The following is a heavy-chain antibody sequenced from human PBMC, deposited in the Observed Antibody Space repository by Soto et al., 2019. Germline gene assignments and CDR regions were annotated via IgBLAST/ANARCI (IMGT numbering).Heavy chain of an antibody. CDR2: INHSGST. CDR1: GGSFSGYY. Sequence: PSETLSLTCAVYGGSFSGYYWSWIRQPPGKGLEWIGEINHSGSTNYNPSLKSRVTISVDTSKNQFSLKLSSVTAADTAVYYCAREGIAAREEDYYYYGMDVWGQGTTVTVSS. J-gene: IGHJ6*02. D-gene: IGHD6-6*01. CDR3: AREGIAAREEDYYYYGMDV. V-gene: IGHV4-34*01.